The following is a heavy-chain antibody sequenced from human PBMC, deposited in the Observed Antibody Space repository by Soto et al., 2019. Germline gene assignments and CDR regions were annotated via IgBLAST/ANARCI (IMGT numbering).Heavy chain of an antibody. J-gene: IGHJ4*02. V-gene: IGHV1-18*01. CDR1: GYTFTSYG. D-gene: IGHD3-22*01. CDR2: ISAYNGNT. Sequence: GASVKVSCKASGYTFTSYGISWVRQAPGQGLEWMGWISAYNGNTNYAQKLQGRVTMTTDTSTSTAYMELRSLRSDDTAVYYCARYYYDSSGYYPASPFDYWGQGTLVTVSS. CDR3: ARYYYDSSGYYPASPFDY.